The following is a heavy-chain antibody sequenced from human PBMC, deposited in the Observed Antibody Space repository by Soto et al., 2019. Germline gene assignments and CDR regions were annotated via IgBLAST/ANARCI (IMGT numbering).Heavy chain of an antibody. Sequence: QLQLQESGSGLVKPSQTLSLTCAVSGGSISSGGYSWSWIRQPPGKGLEWIGYIYHSGSTYYNPSLKSRVTISVDRSKNQFSLKLSSVTAADTAVYYCARAPPVDSSGYYYFDYWGQGTLVTVSS. J-gene: IGHJ4*02. CDR3: ARAPPVDSSGYYYFDY. CDR2: IYHSGST. CDR1: GGSISSGGYS. V-gene: IGHV4-30-2*01. D-gene: IGHD3-22*01.